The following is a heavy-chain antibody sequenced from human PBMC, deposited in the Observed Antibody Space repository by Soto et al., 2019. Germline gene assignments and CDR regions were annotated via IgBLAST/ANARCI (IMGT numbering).Heavy chain of an antibody. D-gene: IGHD6-19*01. CDR3: ARDWDIAVVDY. V-gene: IGHV3-48*01. CDR2: ISSSTSTI. CDR1: GFTFSSYS. Sequence: GGSLRLSCAASGFTFSSYSMNWVRQAPGKGLEWVSYISSSTSTIYYAGSVKGRFTISRDNAKNSLYLQMDSLRAEDTAVYYCARDWDIAVVDYWGQGTLVTVSS. J-gene: IGHJ4*02.